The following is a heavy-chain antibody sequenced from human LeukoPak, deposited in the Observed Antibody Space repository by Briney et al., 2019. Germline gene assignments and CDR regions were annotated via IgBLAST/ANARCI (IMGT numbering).Heavy chain of an antibody. D-gene: IGHD1-26*01. CDR1: GGSISSYY. Sequence: SETLSLACAVSGGSISSYYWSWIRQPPGKGLEWIGYIHDSGSTNYNPSLNNRVTFSLDTSKNQFFLKLSSVTAADTAVYYCATYIVGAYNWCDPWGQGTLVTVSS. V-gene: IGHV4-59*01. CDR2: IHDSGST. J-gene: IGHJ5*02. CDR3: ATYIVGAYNWCDP.